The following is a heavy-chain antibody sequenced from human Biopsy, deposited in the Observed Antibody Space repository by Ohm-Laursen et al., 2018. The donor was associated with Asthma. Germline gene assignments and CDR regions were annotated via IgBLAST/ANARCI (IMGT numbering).Heavy chain of an antibody. CDR1: DFTFSTYG. Sequence: SLRLSCAVSDFTFSTYGMHWVRLAPGKGLEWVSYITGSGSTIYYADSVKGRFTLSRDNAKNSLYLQMNSLRDEDTAVYYCALKYRNSVFPEYGMDVWGQGTTVTVSS. D-gene: IGHD4-11*01. CDR2: ITGSGSTI. V-gene: IGHV3-48*02. J-gene: IGHJ6*02. CDR3: ALKYRNSVFPEYGMDV.